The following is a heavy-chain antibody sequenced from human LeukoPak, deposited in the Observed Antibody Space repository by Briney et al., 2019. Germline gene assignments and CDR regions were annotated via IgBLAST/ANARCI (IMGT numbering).Heavy chain of an antibody. V-gene: IGHV3-30*18. J-gene: IGHJ4*02. CDR1: GFTFSSYG. CDR3: AKDGLIGGLYFDF. CDR2: ISFDGTNG. Sequence: GGALRLSCAAPGFTFSSYGMHWGRQAPGKGLGWVAFISFDGTNGYYADSVKGRFTISRDNSKRTLYLQMNSLRAGATAVYYCAKDGLIGGLYFDFWGQGTLVTVSS. D-gene: IGHD1-26*01.